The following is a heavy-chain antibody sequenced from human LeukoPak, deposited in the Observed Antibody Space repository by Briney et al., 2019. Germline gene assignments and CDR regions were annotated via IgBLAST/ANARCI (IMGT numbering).Heavy chain of an antibody. D-gene: IGHD2-2*01. CDR3: ARDKGYCSSTSCPPVGYYYYYGMDV. CDR1: GGSFSGYY. CDR2: INHSGST. V-gene: IGHV4-34*01. J-gene: IGHJ6*02. Sequence: PSETLSLTCAVYGGSFSGYYWSWIRQPPGKGLEWIGEINHSGSTNYNPSLKSRVTISVDTSKNQFSLKLSSVTAADTAVYYCARDKGYCSSTSCPPVGYYYYYGMDVWGQGTTVTVSS.